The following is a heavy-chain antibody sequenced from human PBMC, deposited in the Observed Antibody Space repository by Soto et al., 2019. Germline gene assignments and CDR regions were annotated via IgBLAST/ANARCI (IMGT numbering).Heavy chain of an antibody. CDR1: GFTFSSYG. CDR2: IWYDGSNK. J-gene: IGHJ6*02. Sequence: PGGSLRLSCAASGFTFSSYGMHWVRQAPGKGLEWVAVIWYDGSNKYYADSVKGRFTISRDNSKNTLYLQMNSLRAEDTAVYYCARDPLRGTIFGVGIIYYYGMDVWGQGTTVTVSS. V-gene: IGHV3-33*01. D-gene: IGHD3-3*01. CDR3: ARDPLRGTIFGVGIIYYYGMDV.